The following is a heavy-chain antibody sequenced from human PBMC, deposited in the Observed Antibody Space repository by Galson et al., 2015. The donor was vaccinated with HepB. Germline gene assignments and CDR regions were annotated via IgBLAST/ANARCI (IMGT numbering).Heavy chain of an antibody. CDR2: ISYDGSNK. V-gene: IGHV3-30*03. CDR1: GFTFSSYG. CDR3: AALEYYGDPSDY. J-gene: IGHJ4*02. Sequence: SLRLSCAASGFTFSSYGMHWVRQAPGKGLEWVAVISYDGSNKYYADSVKGRFTISRDNSKNTLYLQMNSLRAEDTAVYYCAALEYYGDPSDYWGQGTLVTVSS. D-gene: IGHD4-17*01.